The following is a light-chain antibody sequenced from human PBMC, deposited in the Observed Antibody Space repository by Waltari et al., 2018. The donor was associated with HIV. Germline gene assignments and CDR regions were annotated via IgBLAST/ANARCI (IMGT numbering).Light chain of an antibody. V-gene: IGLV10-54*01. CDR1: SDNVGHQG. J-gene: IGLJ2*01. CDR2: RNN. CDR3: SAWDSSLTGWI. Sequence: AGLRQPPSLSTGLGQTATLTCTGNSDNVGHQGAVWLQHHQGLPPRLLSHRNNNRPSGVSDRFSTATSGNTAFLTIRGLRSEDEADYCCSAWDSSLTGWIFGGGTQLAVL.